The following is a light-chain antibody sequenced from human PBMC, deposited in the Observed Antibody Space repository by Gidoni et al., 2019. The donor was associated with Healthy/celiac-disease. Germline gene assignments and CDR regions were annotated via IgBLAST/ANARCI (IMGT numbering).Light chain of an antibody. CDR2: VAA. J-gene: IGKJ1*01. V-gene: IGKV3-15*01. CDR1: QSVSSN. Sequence: EIVMTQSQATLSVSPGARATLSCRASQSVSSNLAWYQQKPGQAPRLLIYVAATRATGIPARLSGSGSGTEFTLTISSLQSEDFAVYYCQQYNNWWTFGQGTKVEIK. CDR3: QQYNNWWT.